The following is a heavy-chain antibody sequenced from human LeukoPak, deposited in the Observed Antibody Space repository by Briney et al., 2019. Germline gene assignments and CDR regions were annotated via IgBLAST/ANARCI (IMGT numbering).Heavy chain of an antibody. D-gene: IGHD3-10*01. CDR3: ATRGYYYGSGSYDDY. V-gene: IGHV3-64*04. Sequence: PVGSLRLSCSASGFSFSSYAMHGGRQAPGRRLEYGSAISSNGGSTYYADSVKGRFTISRDNSKNTLYLQMNSLRAEDTAVYYCATRGYYYGSGSYDDYWGQGTLVTVSS. J-gene: IGHJ4*02. CDR1: GFSFSSYA. CDR2: ISSNGGST.